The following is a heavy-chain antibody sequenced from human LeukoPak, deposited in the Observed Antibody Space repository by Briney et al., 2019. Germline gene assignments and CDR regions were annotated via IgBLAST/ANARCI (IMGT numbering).Heavy chain of an antibody. CDR2: ISYDGTDK. V-gene: IGHV3-30*18. J-gene: IGHJ6*03. Sequence: GGSLRLSCAASGFTFSRYGMHWVRQAPGKGLEWLAVISYDGTDKYYADSVKGRFTISRDNSKNTLYLQMNSLRPEDTAVYYCAKVGMGGSNTGYYMDVWGQGTTVTVSS. CDR3: AKVGMGGSNTGYYMDV. D-gene: IGHD2-2*01. CDR1: GFTFSRYG.